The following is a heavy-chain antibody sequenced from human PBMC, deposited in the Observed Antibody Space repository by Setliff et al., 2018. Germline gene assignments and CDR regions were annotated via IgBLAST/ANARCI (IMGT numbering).Heavy chain of an antibody. V-gene: IGHV3-11*04. D-gene: IGHD2-2*01. J-gene: IGHJ5*02. CDR1: GFTFSDHY. CDR3: ARGYCNSAGCFFAGWFDP. Sequence: LRLSCAASGFTFSDHYMSWIRQVPGKGLEWVSYISSSSSTIYYADSVKGRFTLSRDNAKNSLYLQMNSLRAEDTAVYYCARGYCNSAGCFFAGWFDPWGQGTLVTVSS. CDR2: ISSSSSTI.